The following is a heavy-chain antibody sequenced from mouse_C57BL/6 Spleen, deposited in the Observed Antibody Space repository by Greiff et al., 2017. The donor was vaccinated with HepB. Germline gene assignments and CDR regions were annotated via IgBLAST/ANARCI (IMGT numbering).Heavy chain of an antibody. V-gene: IGHV5-12*01. CDR3: ARQRDDYGYAMDY. J-gene: IGHJ4*01. D-gene: IGHD2-4*01. Sequence: EVQLQESGGGLVQPGGSLKLSCAASGFTFSDYYMYWVRQTPEKRLEWVAYISNGGGSTYYPDTVKGRFTISRDNAKNTLYLQMSRLKSEDTAMYYCARQRDDYGYAMDYWGQGTSVTVSS. CDR2: ISNGGGST. CDR1: GFTFSDYY.